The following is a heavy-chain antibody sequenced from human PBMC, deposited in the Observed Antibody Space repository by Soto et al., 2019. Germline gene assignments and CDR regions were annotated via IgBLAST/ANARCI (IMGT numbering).Heavy chain of an antibody. Sequence: GGSLRLSCAASGFPFSNAWMSWVRQAPGKGLEWIGRLKSKIDGGTTDYAAPVKGRFTISRDDSKNTLYLQMDSLKTEDTAVYYCTTGPGPYNNYFYSYGLDVWGQGTTVTVSS. J-gene: IGHJ6*02. CDR3: TTGPGPYNNYFYSYGLDV. CDR1: GFPFSNAW. CDR2: LKSKIDGGTT. V-gene: IGHV3-15*01. D-gene: IGHD4-4*01.